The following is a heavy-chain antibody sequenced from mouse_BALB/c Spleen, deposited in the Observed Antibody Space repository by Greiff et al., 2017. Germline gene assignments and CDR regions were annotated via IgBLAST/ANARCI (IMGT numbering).Heavy chain of an antibody. CDR1: GYTFSSYW. J-gene: IGHJ3*01. V-gene: IGHV1-9*01. Sequence: QVQLQQSGAELMKPGASVKISCKATGYTFSSYWIEWVKQRPGHGLEWIGEILPGSGSTNYNEKFKGKATFTADTSSNTAYMQLSSLTSEDSAVYYCARPGSSYRWFAYWGQGTLVTVSA. CDR3: ARPGSSYRWFAY. CDR2: ILPGSGST. D-gene: IGHD1-1*01.